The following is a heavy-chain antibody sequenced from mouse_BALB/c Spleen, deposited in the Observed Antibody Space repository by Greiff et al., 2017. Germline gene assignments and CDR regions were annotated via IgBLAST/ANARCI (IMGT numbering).Heavy chain of an antibody. Sequence: EVMLVQSGGGLVKPGGSLKLSCAASGFAFSSYDMSWVRQTPEKRLEWVAYISSGGGSTYYPDTVKGRFTISRDNAKNTLYLQMSSLKSEDTAMYYCARHVWDYFDYWGQGTTLTVSA. CDR2: ISSGGGST. J-gene: IGHJ2*01. CDR3: ARHVWDYFDY. D-gene: IGHD4-1*01. V-gene: IGHV5-12-1*01. CDR1: GFAFSSYD.